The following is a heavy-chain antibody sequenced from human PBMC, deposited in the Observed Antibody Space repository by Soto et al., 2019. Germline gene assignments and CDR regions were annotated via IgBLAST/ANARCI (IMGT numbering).Heavy chain of an antibody. CDR1: GGSISSGDYS. Sequence: PSETLSLTCAVSGGSISSGDYSWNWIRQPPGKGLEWIGYIHYSGTTNYNPSLKSRVTISLDKSKNQFSLNLNSVTAADTAMYYCTGALLKSLDYWGQGTLVTVSS. CDR2: IHYSGTT. V-gene: IGHV4-30-2*01. D-gene: IGHD3-9*01. J-gene: IGHJ4*02. CDR3: TGALLKSLDY.